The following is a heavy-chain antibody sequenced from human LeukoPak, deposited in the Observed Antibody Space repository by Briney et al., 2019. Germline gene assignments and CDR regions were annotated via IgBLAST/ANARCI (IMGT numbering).Heavy chain of an antibody. Sequence: PSGTLSLTCAVYGGAFSGYYWSWIRQPPGKGLEWSGEMNHSGSTNYNPSLKSRVTISVDTSKNQFSLKLSSVTAADTAVYYCARGPILWGLLPHSVFDIWGQGTMVTVSS. CDR2: MNHSGST. CDR1: GGAFSGYY. J-gene: IGHJ3*02. V-gene: IGHV4-34*01. D-gene: IGHD1-26*01. CDR3: ARGPILWGLLPHSVFDI.